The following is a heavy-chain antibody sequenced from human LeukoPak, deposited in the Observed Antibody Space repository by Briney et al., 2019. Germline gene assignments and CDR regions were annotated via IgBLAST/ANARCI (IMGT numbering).Heavy chain of an antibody. CDR2: MNNDGRVI. CDR3: AREFFDREGGTTVLDY. D-gene: IGHD1-26*01. Sequence: GGSLRLSCRVSGFTFNTYWMHWVRQAPGKGLVWVSRMNNDGRVISYADSVKGRFTISRDNAKNSLYLQMNSLRAEDTAVYYCAREFFDREGGTTVLDYWGQGTLVTVSS. J-gene: IGHJ4*02. V-gene: IGHV3-74*01. CDR1: GFTFNTYW.